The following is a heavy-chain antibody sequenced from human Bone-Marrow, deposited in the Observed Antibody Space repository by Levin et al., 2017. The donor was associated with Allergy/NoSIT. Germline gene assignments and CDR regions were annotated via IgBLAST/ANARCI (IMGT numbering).Heavy chain of an antibody. CDR1: GYTFAEVS. J-gene: IGHJ6*02. CDR2: YDPENAET. D-gene: IGHD3-16*02. V-gene: IGHV1-24*01. CDR3: ARGVMIRLGGVIASYALDV. Sequence: ASVKVSCRVSGYTFAEVSMQWVRQSPGKGLEWIGGYDPENAETIYGQNFQGRVTMTEDTSRDTAYMELTRLSFDDTAVYYCARGVMIRLGGVIASYALDVWGQGTTVTVSS.